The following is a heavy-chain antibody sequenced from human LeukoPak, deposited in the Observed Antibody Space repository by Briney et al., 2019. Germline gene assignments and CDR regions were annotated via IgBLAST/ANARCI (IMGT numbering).Heavy chain of an antibody. Sequence: SQTLSLTCTVSGGSISSGDYYWSWIRQPPGKGLEWIGYIYYSGSTYYNPSLKSRVTISVDTSKNQFSLKLSSVTAADTAVYYCARGRRDYSSGWYYDLYYFDYWGQGTLVTVSS. D-gene: IGHD6-19*01. CDR2: IYYSGST. CDR1: GGSISSGDYY. CDR3: ARGRRDYSSGWYYDLYYFDY. V-gene: IGHV4-30-4*01. J-gene: IGHJ4*02.